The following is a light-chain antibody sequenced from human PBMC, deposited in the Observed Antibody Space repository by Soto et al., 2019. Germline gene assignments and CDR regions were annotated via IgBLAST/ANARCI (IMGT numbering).Light chain of an antibody. CDR3: SSYSSTSTLYV. CDR2: EVT. Sequence: QSALTQPASVSGSPGQSITISCIGTSSDIGAYNYVSWYQQHPDKVPKLMIYEVTNRPSGLSNRFSGSKSGNTASLTISGPQAEDEAEYFCSSYSSTSTLYVFGTGTKVTVL. V-gene: IGLV2-14*01. CDR1: SSDIGAYNY. J-gene: IGLJ1*01.